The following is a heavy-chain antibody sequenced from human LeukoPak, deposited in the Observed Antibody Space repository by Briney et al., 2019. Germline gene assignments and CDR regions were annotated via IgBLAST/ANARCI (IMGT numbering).Heavy chain of an antibody. D-gene: IGHD3-22*01. V-gene: IGHV3-30*02. CDR3: AKDPDFDTSAGYN. CDR1: GFIFNNYG. CDR2: IRYDGSET. Sequence: PGGSLRLSCAVSGFIFNNYGMHWVRQAPGKGLERVSFIRYDGSETYYAESVEDRLTIHRNNFTNKMYLQMNSLIISANTAYYYAKDPDFDTSAGYNCGQGSLVIVS. J-gene: IGHJ4*02.